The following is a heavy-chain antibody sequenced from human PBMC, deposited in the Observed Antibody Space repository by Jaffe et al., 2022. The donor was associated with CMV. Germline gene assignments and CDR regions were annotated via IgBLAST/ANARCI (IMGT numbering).Heavy chain of an antibody. D-gene: IGHD1-26*01. CDR2: ISSGGNTI. J-gene: IGHJ4*02. CDR1: GFMFSDYE. CDR3: ARDRRVDWESLV. V-gene: IGHV3-48*03. Sequence: EVQLVESGGGLVQPGGSLRLSCAASGFMFSDYEMNWVRQAPGKGLEWVSYISSGGNTIYYADSVLGRFTISRDNADNSLYLQMDSLRAEDTAVYYCARDRRVDWESLVWGQGTPVTVSS.